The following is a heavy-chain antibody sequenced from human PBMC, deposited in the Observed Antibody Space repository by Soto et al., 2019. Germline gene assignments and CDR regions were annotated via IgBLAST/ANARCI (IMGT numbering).Heavy chain of an antibody. CDR3: AHRRGAYYFDY. V-gene: IGHV2-5*02. CDR1: GFSLSTNGVG. J-gene: IGHJ4*02. D-gene: IGHD1-26*01. Sequence: QITLKESGPTLVKPTQTLTLTCTFSGFSLSTNGVGVGWIRQPPGKALEWLALIYWDGDKRYSPSLKSRLTITTDPSKNQVVLTMTNMDPVDTATYYCAHRRGAYYFDYWGQGTLVTVSP. CDR2: IYWDGDK.